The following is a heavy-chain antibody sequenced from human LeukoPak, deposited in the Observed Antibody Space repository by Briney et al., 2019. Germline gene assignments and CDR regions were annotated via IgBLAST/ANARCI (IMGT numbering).Heavy chain of an antibody. CDR1: GYTFTGYY. CDR2: INPNSGGT. V-gene: IGHV1-2*02. Sequence: ASVKVSCKASGYTFTGYYIHWVRQAPGQGLEWMGWINPNSGGTNYAQKFQGRVTMTRDTSISTAYMELSRLRSDDTAVYYCARVRRYTRCLDYWGQGTMVTVSS. J-gene: IGHJ4*02. D-gene: IGHD1-1*01. CDR3: ARVRRYTRCLDY.